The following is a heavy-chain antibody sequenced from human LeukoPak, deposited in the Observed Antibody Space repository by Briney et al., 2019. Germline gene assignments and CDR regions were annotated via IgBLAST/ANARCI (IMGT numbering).Heavy chain of an antibody. Sequence: EAGGSLRLSCAASGFTFSNAWMSWVRQAPGKGLEWVGRIKSKTDGGTTDYAAPVKGRFTISRDDSQNVLHLQMNSLQTDDTAVYYCSRGYWFDPWGQGTLVTVSS. CDR3: SRGYWFDP. CDR2: IKSKTDGGTT. V-gene: IGHV3-15*01. CDR1: GFTFSNAW. D-gene: IGHD3-10*01. J-gene: IGHJ5*02.